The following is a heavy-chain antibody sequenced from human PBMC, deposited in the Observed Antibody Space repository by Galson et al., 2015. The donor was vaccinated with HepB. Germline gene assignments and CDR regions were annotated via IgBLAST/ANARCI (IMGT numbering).Heavy chain of an antibody. D-gene: IGHD5-24*01. CDR2: IWHDGSNK. CDR1: GFSFSAYG. V-gene: IGHV3-33*08. J-gene: IGHJ3*02. CDR3: GRDLDGSFGLDI. Sequence: SLRLSCAASGFSFSAYGMHWVRQAPGKGLEWVAVIWHDGSNKKYADSMKGRFIISRDNSKNTLYLQMNSLRVEDTAVYYCGRDLDGSFGLDIWGQGTLVTVSS.